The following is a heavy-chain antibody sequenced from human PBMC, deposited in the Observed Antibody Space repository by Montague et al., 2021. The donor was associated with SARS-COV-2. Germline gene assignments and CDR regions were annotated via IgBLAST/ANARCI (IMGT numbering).Heavy chain of an antibody. CDR2: ISHRENT. Sequence: SETLSLTCTVSGRSIISTSSYWGWIRQPPGGGLEWIGSISHRENTFYNPSLKGPVTISVDTSKNQFYLKMISVTAADTGIYYCVRVSWYYYGSGAFDYWGQGTLVTVSA. D-gene: IGHD3-10*01. J-gene: IGHJ4*02. V-gene: IGHV4-39*07. CDR3: VRVSWYYYGSGAFDY. CDR1: GRSIISTSSY.